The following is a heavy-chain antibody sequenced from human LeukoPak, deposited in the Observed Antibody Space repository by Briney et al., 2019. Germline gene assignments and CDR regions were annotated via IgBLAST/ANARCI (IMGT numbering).Heavy chain of an antibody. CDR2: LSGSGDAT. Sequence: PGGSLRLSCAAAAFTFSSFAMSWVRQAPGKGLEWVSTLSGSGDATYYADSVKGRFTISRDNSKNMLYLQMPSLRADDTAVYYCAKGLSIDYHWFDPWGQGTLVTVSS. CDR3: AKGLSIDYHWFDP. CDR1: AFTFSSFA. V-gene: IGHV3-23*01. D-gene: IGHD4-11*01. J-gene: IGHJ5*02.